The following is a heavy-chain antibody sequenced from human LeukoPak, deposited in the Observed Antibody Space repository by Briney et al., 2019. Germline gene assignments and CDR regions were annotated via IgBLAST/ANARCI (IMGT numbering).Heavy chain of an antibody. V-gene: IGHV3-33*01. J-gene: IGHJ3*02. D-gene: IGHD4-17*01. Sequence: GGSLRLSCAASGFTFSSYGMHWVRQAPGKGLEWVAVIWYDGSNKYYADSVKGRFTISRDNSKNTLYLQMNSLRAEDTAVYYCARDVTVTTLLAAFDIWGQGTMVTVSS. CDR3: ARDVTVTTLLAAFDI. CDR2: IWYDGSNK. CDR1: GFTFSSYG.